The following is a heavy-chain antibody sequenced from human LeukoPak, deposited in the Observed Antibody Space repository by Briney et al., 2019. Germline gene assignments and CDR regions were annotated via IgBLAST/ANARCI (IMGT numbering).Heavy chain of an antibody. V-gene: IGHV1-2*02. D-gene: IGHD6-13*01. J-gene: IGHJ5*02. CDR3: ARASSSWYNWFDP. CDR2: INPNSGGT. CDR1: GYTFTGYY. Sequence: ASVKVSYKASGYTFTGYYMHWVRQAPGQGLEWMGWINPNSGGTNYAQKFQGRVTMTRDTSISTAYMELSRLRSDDTAVYYCARASSSWYNWFDPWGQGTLVTVSS.